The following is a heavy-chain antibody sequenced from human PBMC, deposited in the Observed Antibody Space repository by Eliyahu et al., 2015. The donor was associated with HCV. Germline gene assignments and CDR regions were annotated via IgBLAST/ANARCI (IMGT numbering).Heavy chain of an antibody. Sequence: EVQLVESGGGLVQPGGSLRLSCAASGFTFSDXYVEWVRQAPGKGLEWVGRTRXKANSYTTEYAASVKGRFTISRDDSKNSLYLQMNSLKTEDTAVYYCTRGKPYCSGGSCHTDSWGQGTLVTVSS. CDR3: TRGKPYCSGGSCHTDS. CDR2: TRXKANSYTT. D-gene: IGHD2-15*01. CDR1: GFTFSDXY. J-gene: IGHJ4*02. V-gene: IGHV3-72*01.